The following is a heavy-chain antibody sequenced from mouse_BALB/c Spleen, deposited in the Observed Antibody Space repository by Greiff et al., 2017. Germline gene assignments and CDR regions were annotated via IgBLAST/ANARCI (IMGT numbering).Heavy chain of an antibody. Sequence: QVQLQQSGAELARPGASVKMSCKASGYTFTSYTMHWVKQRPGQGLEWIGYINPSSGYTNYNQKFKDKATLTADKSSSTAYMQLSSLTSEDSAVYYCVYGSSYEGFYYYAMDYWGQGTSVTVSS. CDR1: GYTFTSYT. V-gene: IGHV1-4*01. CDR2: INPSSGYT. J-gene: IGHJ4*01. D-gene: IGHD1-1*01. CDR3: VYGSSYEGFYYYAMDY.